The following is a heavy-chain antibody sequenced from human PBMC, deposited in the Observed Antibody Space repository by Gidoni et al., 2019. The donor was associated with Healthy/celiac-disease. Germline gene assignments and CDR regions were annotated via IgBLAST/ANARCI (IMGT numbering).Heavy chain of an antibody. CDR1: SYA. V-gene: IGHV3-23*01. CDR2: ISGSGGST. CDR3: AKVDGMDV. J-gene: IGHJ6*02. Sequence: SYAMSWVRQAPGKGLEWVSAISGSGGSTYYADSVKGRFTISRDNSKNTLYLQMNSLRAEDTAVYYFAKVDGMDVWGQGTTVTVSS.